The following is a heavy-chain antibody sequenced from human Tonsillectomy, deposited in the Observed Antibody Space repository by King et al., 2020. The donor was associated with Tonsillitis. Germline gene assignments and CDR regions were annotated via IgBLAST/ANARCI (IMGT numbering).Heavy chain of an antibody. V-gene: IGHV3-30*03. Sequence: QVQLVESGGGVVQPGTSLRLSCAASGFTFGNYGMHWVRQAPGKGLEWVALIAYDASYENYADSVKGRFTISRDNSKNTLHLEMNSLRVEDTAVYYCVXXXXXXSAWXXXLWXXXTXVTV. CDR3: VXXXXXXSAWXXXL. CDR1: GFTFGNYG. J-gene: IGHJ2*01. CDR2: IAYDASYE.